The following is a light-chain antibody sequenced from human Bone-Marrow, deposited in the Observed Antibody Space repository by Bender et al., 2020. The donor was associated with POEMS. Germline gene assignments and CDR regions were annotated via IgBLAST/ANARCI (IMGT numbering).Light chain of an antibody. CDR1: SGDVGGYNY. J-gene: IGLJ3*02. V-gene: IGLV2-8*01. CDR3: QSYDNSLGGWV. CDR2: GYN. Sequence: QSALTQPPSASGSPGQSVTISCTGISGDVGGYNYVSWYPQHPGKAPKLLIYGYNNRPSGVPDRFSGSKSGTSASLAITGLQAEDEGDYYCQSYDNSLGGWVFGGGTKLTVL.